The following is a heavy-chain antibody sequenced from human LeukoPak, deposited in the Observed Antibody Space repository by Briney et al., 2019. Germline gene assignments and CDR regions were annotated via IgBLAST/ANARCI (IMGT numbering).Heavy chain of an antibody. Sequence: GRSLRLSCAASGFTFSTYAIHWVRQAPGKGLEWVAVISYDGSDKYYADSVKGRFTISRDNSNNTLYLQMNSLRTEDTAVYYCARSRSEGRYDYWGQGTLVTVSS. D-gene: IGHD3-16*02. J-gene: IGHJ4*02. CDR3: ARSRSEGRYDY. V-gene: IGHV3-30*04. CDR2: ISYDGSDK. CDR1: GFTFSTYA.